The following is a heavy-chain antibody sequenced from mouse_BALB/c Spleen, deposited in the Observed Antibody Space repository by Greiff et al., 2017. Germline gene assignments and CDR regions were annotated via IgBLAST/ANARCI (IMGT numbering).Heavy chain of an antibody. Sequence: EVMLVESGGGLVQPGGSLKLSCAASGFTFSSYTMSWVRQTPEKRLEWVAYISNGGGSTYYPDTVKGRFTISRDNAKNTLYLQMSSLKSEDTAMYYCARQGNSSGFFAYWGQGTLVTVSA. CDR1: GFTFSSYT. CDR2: ISNGGGST. D-gene: IGHD3-1*01. CDR3: ARQGNSSGFFAY. V-gene: IGHV5-12-2*01. J-gene: IGHJ3*01.